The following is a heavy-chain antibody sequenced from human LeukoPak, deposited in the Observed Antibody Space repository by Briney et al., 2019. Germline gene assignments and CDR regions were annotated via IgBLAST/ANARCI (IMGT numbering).Heavy chain of an antibody. CDR1: GGSFSGYY. CDR2: INHSGST. CDR3: ARYAQLMVYANYYYYGMDV. V-gene: IGHV4-34*01. Sequence: SETLSLTSAVYGGSFSGYYRSWIHQPPGKGLEWIGEINHSGSTNYNPSLKSRVTISVDTSKNQFSLKLSSVTAADTAVYYCARYAQLMVYANYYYYGMDVWGQGTTVTVSS. J-gene: IGHJ6*02. D-gene: IGHD2-8*01.